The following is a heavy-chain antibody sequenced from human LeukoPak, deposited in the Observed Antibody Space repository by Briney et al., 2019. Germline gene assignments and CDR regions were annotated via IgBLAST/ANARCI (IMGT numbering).Heavy chain of an antibody. J-gene: IGHJ4*02. CDR2: MNQDGSEK. Sequence: GGSLRLSCAASGFTFSDSWMSWVRQAPGKGLEWVANMNQDGSEKDYVDSVKGRFTISRDNAKNSLYLQMNSLRAEDTAVYYCARAGSYPGDYWGQGTLVTVSS. CDR1: GFTFSDSW. D-gene: IGHD1-26*01. CDR3: ARAGSYPGDY. V-gene: IGHV3-7*03.